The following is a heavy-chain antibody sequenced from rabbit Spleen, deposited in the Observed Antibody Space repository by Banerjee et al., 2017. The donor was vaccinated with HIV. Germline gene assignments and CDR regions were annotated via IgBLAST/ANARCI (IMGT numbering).Heavy chain of an antibody. CDR2: INIVTGKS. CDR1: GVSLNDKDV. J-gene: IGHJ4*01. V-gene: IGHV1S45*01. Sequence: EQLEESGGGLVKPEGSLTLTCKASGVSLNDKDVMCWVRQAPGKGLEWIACINIVTGKSVYASWAKGRFTFSKTSSTAVTLQMTSLTAADTATYFCARIYSPYDYIDLWGPGTLVTVS. CDR3: ARIYSPYDYIDL. D-gene: IGHD6-1*01.